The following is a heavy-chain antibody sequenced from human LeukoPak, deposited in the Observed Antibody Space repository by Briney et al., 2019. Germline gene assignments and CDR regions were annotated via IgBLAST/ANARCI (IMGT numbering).Heavy chain of an antibody. CDR1: GFTFSNYA. V-gene: IGHV3-23*01. Sequence: PGGALRLSCAASGFTFSNYAMNWVRQAPGKGLGGVSVISGSSTYTYYVDSVKGRFTISRDNSKNTLFLQMYNLGAEDTALYYCATRITVSGTSRGALEYWGQGTLVTVSS. CDR2: ISGSSTYT. D-gene: IGHD6-19*01. CDR3: ATRITVSGTSRGALEY. J-gene: IGHJ4*02.